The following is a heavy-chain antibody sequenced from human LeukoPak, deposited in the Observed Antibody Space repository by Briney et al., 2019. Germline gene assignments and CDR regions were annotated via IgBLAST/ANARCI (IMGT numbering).Heavy chain of an antibody. CDR1: GGSISSSSYY. CDR2: IYYSGST. Sequence: SETLSLTCTVSGGSISSSSYYWGWIRQPPGKGLEWIGSIYYSGSTYYNPSLKSRVTISVDTSKNQFSLKLSSVTAADTAVYYCARPSITIFGVVINIDALDIWGQGTMVTVSS. V-gene: IGHV4-39*01. J-gene: IGHJ3*02. D-gene: IGHD3-3*01. CDR3: ARPSITIFGVVINIDALDI.